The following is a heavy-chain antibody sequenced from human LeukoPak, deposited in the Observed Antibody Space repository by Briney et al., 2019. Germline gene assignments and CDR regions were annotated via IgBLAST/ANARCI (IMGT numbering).Heavy chain of an antibody. D-gene: IGHD2-8*02. J-gene: IGHJ3*02. Sequence: GGSLRLSCAASGFTFSNYWMHWVRQAPGKGLLWVSRISTDGTTTTYADSVEGRFSISRDNAKNTLYLQMNSLRAEDTALYYCAKDMTPRGTMRSGGDAFDIWGQGTMVTVSS. V-gene: IGHV3-74*01. CDR3: AKDMTPRGTMRSGGDAFDI. CDR1: GFTFSNYW. CDR2: ISTDGTTT.